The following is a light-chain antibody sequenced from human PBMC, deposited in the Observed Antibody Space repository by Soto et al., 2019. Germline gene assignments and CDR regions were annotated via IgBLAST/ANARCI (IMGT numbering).Light chain of an antibody. CDR1: QSISSW. V-gene: IGKV1-5*03. CDR3: QQYNSYPWS. CDR2: KAS. J-gene: IGKJ1*01. Sequence: DTQMTQSPSTLSASVGDRVTITCRASQSISSWLAWYQQKPGKAPNLLIFKASTLESGVPSRFCGSGSGTEFTLTFSSLQPDEFETYYCQQYNSYPWSFGQGTKVEIK.